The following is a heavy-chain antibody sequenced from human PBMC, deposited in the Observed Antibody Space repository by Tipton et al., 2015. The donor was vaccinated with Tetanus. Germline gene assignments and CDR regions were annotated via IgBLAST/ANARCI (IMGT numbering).Heavy chain of an antibody. CDR3: ARDRGVRGGYYYYHGMDV. Sequence: SGGSITSDNHYWSWIRQPPGKGLEWIGYIYHSGSTYYNPPLKSRVTISVDTSQKQISLKVNSVTAADTAVYYCARDRGVRGGYYYYHGMDVWGQGTTVTVSS. J-gene: IGHJ6*02. CDR2: IYHSGST. V-gene: IGHV4-31*02. D-gene: IGHD3-10*01. CDR1: GGSITSDNHY.